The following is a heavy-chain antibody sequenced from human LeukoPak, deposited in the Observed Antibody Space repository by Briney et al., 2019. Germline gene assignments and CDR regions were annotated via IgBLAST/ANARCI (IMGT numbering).Heavy chain of an antibody. J-gene: IGHJ4*02. CDR1: GFTFSSYW. V-gene: IGHV3-74*01. D-gene: IGHD3-10*01. Sequence: GGSLRLSCAASGFTFSSYWMHWVRQAPGKGLVWVSRIKNDGSITNYADSVKGRFTISRDNAQNTLYLQMNSLRAEDTAVYYCARGFDYWGQGILVTVSS. CDR3: ARGFDY. CDR2: IKNDGSIT.